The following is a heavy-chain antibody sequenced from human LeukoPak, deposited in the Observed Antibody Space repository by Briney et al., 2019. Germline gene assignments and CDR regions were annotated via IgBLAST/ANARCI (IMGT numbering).Heavy chain of an antibody. CDR3: ARGLSGYSR. CDR2: CHYSGST. CDR1: GASISSSSYY. V-gene: IGHV4-39*07. J-gene: IGHJ4*02. D-gene: IGHD5-12*01. Sequence: SETLSLACTVSGASISSSSYYWGWIRQPSGKGLEWIGSCHYSGSTSYNPSLKSRVTISVDTSKNQFSLKLSSVTAADTAVYYRARGLSGYSRWGQGTLVTVSS.